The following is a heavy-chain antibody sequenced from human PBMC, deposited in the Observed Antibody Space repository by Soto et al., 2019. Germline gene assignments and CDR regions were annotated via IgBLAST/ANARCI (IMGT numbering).Heavy chain of an antibody. V-gene: IGHV4-31*03. CDR2: IYYSGST. CDR1: GGSISSGGYY. Sequence: PSETLSLTCTVSGGSISSGGYYWSWIRQHPGKGLEWIGYIYYSGSTYYNPSLKSRVTISVDTSKNQFSLKLSSVTAADTAVYYCARDRYIYYGSGARNNWFDPWGQGTLVTVSS. J-gene: IGHJ5*02. CDR3: ARDRYIYYGSGARNNWFDP. D-gene: IGHD3-10*01.